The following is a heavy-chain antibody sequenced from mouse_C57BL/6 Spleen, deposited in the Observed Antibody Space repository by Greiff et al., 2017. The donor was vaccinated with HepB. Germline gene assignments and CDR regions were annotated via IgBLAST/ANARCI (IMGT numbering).Heavy chain of an antibody. CDR2: ISYSGST. J-gene: IGHJ2*01. V-gene: IGHV3-1*01. CDR1: GYSITSGYD. D-gene: IGHD3-1*01. Sequence: DVQLQESGPGMVKPSQSLSLTCTVTGYSITSGYDWHWIRHFPGNKLEWMGYISYSGSTNYNPSLKSRISITHDTSKNHFFLKLNSVTTEDTATYYCARGGYGDYFDYWGQGTTLTVSS. CDR3: ARGGYGDYFDY.